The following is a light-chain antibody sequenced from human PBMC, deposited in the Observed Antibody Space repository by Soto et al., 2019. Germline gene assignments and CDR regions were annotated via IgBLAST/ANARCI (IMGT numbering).Light chain of an antibody. CDR2: GNS. V-gene: IGLV1-40*01. Sequence: QSVLTQPPSVSGAPGQRVTISCTGSSSNIGAGYDVHWYQQLPGTAPKLLIYGNSKRPSGVPDRFSGSKSGTAASLAIAGLQAEEAADYCCQSYDSSLKVFGGGTKLTVL. CDR3: QSYDSSLKV. CDR1: SSNIGAGYD. J-gene: IGLJ3*02.